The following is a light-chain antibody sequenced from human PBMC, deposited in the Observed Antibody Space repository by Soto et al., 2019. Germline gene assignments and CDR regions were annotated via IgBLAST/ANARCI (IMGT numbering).Light chain of an antibody. J-gene: IGKJ2*01. CDR2: DAS. Sequence: DIVLTQSPGTLSLSPGERATLSCRASQSVNSNLAWYQQKPDQAPRLLIYDASTRATGIPARFSGSGCVTEFTLTISSLQSEEFAVYYCQQYDNWPPSNTFCPGTKVDIK. CDR1: QSVNSN. CDR3: QQYDNWPPSNT. V-gene: IGKV3-15*01.